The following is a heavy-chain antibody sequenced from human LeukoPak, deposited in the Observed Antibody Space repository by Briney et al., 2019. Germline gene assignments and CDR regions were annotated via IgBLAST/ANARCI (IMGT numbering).Heavy chain of an antibody. V-gene: IGHV4-59*01. Sequence: SETLSLTCTVSGGSISSYYWSWIRQPPGKGLEWIGYTYYSGSTNYNPSLKSRVTISVDTSKNQFSLKLSSVTAADTAVYYCARAPNYYDSSGYDYWGQGTLVTVSS. D-gene: IGHD3-22*01. CDR3: ARAPNYYDSSGYDY. CDR2: TYYSGST. CDR1: GGSISSYY. J-gene: IGHJ4*02.